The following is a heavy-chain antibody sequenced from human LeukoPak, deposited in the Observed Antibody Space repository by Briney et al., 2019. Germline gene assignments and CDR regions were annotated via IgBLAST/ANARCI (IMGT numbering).Heavy chain of an antibody. CDR2: IYSGGST. CDR1: GFTVSSNY. D-gene: IGHD3-22*01. Sequence: GGSLRLSCAASGFTVSSNYMSWVRQAPGKGLEWVSVIYSGGSTYYADSVKGRFTISRDNSKNTLYLQMNSLRAEDTAVYYCASEGWLPGIDAFDIWGQGTMVTVSS. J-gene: IGHJ3*02. V-gene: IGHV3-53*01. CDR3: ASEGWLPGIDAFDI.